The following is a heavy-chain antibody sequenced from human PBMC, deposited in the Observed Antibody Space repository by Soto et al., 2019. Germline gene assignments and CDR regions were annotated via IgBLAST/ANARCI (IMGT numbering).Heavy chain of an antibody. J-gene: IGHJ6*02. CDR1: GVSISSADFY. CDR2: MSYSGST. V-gene: IGHV4-30-4*01. Sequence: QVRLQESGPGLVKPSQTLSLTCSVSGVSISSADFYWSWIRQPPGKALEWLGDMSYSGSTYYNPSLQSRITMSLDTSKTHFSLTLTSVTAADTAVYFCSRGTIYYFDTSRSGYGLDVWGQGTAVSVSS. CDR3: SRGTIYYFDTSRSGYGLDV. D-gene: IGHD3-22*01.